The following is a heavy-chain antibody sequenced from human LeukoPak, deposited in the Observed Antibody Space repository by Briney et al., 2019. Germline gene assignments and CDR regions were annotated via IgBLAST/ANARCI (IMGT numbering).Heavy chain of an antibody. Sequence: ASVKVSCKASGYTFTSYDINWVRQATGQGLEWMGWMNPNSGNTGYAQKFQGRVTMTRNTSISTAYMELSSLRSEDTAVYYCARRRMIVPGSWFDPWGQGTLATVSS. CDR3: ARRRMIVPGSWFDP. CDR1: GYTFTSYD. D-gene: IGHD3-22*01. V-gene: IGHV1-8*01. CDR2: MNPNSGNT. J-gene: IGHJ5*02.